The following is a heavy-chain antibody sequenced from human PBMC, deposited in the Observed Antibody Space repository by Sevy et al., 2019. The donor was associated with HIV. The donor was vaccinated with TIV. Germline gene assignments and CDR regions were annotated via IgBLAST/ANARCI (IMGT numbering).Heavy chain of an antibody. J-gene: IGHJ5*02. CDR2: ISGSGGST. D-gene: IGHD3-3*01. V-gene: IGHV3-23*01. CDR3: AKGGDDFWSGYSRWFDP. CDR1: GFTFSSYA. Sequence: GGSLRLSCAASGFTFSSYAMSWVRQAPGKGLEWVSAISGSGGSTYYADSVKGRFTISGDNSKNTLYLQMNSLRAEDTAVYYCAKGGDDFWSGYSRWFDPWGQGTLVTVSS.